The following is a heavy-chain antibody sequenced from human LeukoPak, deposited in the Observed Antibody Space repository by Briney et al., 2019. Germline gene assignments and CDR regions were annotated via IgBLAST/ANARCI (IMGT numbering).Heavy chain of an antibody. J-gene: IGHJ3*02. V-gene: IGHV1-8*03. D-gene: IGHD2-8*01. Sequence: ASVKVSCKASGYTFTSYDINWVRQATGQGLEWMGWMNPNSGNTGYAQEFQGRVTITRNTSISTAYMELSSLRSEDTAVYYCATTDIVLMVYAVHAFDIWGQGTMVTVSS. CDR2: MNPNSGNT. CDR3: ATTDIVLMVYAVHAFDI. CDR1: GYTFTSYD.